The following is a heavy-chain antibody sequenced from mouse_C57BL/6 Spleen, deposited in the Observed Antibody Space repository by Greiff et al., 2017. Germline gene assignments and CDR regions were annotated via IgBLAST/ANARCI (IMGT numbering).Heavy chain of an antibody. CDR3: ARGHYGNFEGFAY. V-gene: IGHV1-52*01. CDR1: GYTFTSYW. CDR2: IDPSDSET. Sequence: QVQLQQSGAELVRPGSSVKLSCKASGYTFTSYWMHWVKQRPIQGLEWIGNIDPSDSETHYNQKFKDKATLTVDKSSSTAYMQLSSLTSEDSAVYYCARGHYGNFEGFAYWGQGTLVTVSA. D-gene: IGHD2-1*01. J-gene: IGHJ3*01.